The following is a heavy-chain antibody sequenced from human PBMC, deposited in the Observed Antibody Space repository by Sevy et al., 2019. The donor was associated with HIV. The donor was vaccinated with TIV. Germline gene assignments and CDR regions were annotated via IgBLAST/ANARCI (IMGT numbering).Heavy chain of an antibody. J-gene: IGHJ4*02. D-gene: IGHD3-9*01. Sequence: SETLSLTCTVSGGSISSYYWSWIRQPPGKGLEWIGYIYYGGSTNYNPSLKSRVTISVDTSKNQFSLKLSSVTAADTAVYYCARAPYEYFDGGPLYYFDYWGQGTLVTVSS. CDR3: ARAPYEYFDGGPLYYFDY. CDR1: GGSISSYY. CDR2: IYYGGST. V-gene: IGHV4-59*01.